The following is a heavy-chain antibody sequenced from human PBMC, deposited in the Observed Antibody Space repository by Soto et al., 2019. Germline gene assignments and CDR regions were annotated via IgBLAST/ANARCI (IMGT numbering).Heavy chain of an antibody. CDR2: MNPNSGNT. CDR3: AKEVEIQLRAFDI. J-gene: IGHJ3*02. D-gene: IGHD5-18*01. CDR1: GYTFTSYD. V-gene: IGHV1-8*01. Sequence: GASVKVSCKASGYTFTSYDINWVRQATGQGLEWMGWMNPNSGNTGSAQKFQGRVTMTRDTSTSTAYMELNSLRAEDTAVYYCAKEVEIQLRAFDIWGQGTMVTVSS.